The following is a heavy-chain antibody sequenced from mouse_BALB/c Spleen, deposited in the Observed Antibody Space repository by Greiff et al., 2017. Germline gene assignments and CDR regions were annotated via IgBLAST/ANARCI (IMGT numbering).Heavy chain of an antibody. V-gene: IGHV14-3*02. CDR3: ARGTYDGYFDY. J-gene: IGHJ2*01. CDR1: GFNIKDTY. CDR2: IDPANGNT. Sequence: VQLKESGAELVKPGASVKLSCTASGFNIKDTYMHWVKQRPEQGLEWIGRIDPANGNTKYDPKFQGKATITADTSSNTAYLQLSSLTSEDTAVYYCARGTYDGYFDYWGQGTTLTVSS. D-gene: IGHD2-3*01.